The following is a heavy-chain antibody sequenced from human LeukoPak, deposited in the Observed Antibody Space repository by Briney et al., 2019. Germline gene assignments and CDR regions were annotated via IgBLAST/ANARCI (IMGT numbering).Heavy chain of an antibody. D-gene: IGHD5-24*01. Sequence: PGGSLRLSCAASGFSFSSYAMTWVRQAPGKGLEWVSAISGRGGTTYYAGSVKGRFTISRDNSENTLFLQMSSVSAEDTAVYYCAKERWLEDWGQGTLVTVSS. CDR1: GFSFSSYA. V-gene: IGHV3-23*01. CDR2: ISGRGGTT. CDR3: AKERWLED. J-gene: IGHJ4*02.